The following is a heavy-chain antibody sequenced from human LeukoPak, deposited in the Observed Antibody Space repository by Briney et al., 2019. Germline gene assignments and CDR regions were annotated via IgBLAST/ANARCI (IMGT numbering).Heavy chain of an antibody. CDR1: GFTSSTYS. CDR3: ARGSTYYDSSGQVPFDY. J-gene: IGHJ4*02. Sequence: GGSLRLSCAASGFTSSTYSMNWVRQAPGKGLEWVSYISSSSSTIYYADSVKGRFTISRDNAKNSLYLQMNSLRAEDTAVYYCARGSTYYDSSGQVPFDYWGQGTLVTVSS. V-gene: IGHV3-48*01. CDR2: ISSSSSTI. D-gene: IGHD3-22*01.